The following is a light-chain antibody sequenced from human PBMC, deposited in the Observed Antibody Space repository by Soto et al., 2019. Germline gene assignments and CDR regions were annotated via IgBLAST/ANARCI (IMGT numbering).Light chain of an antibody. V-gene: IGLV1-44*01. Sequence: QSVLTQPPSASGTPGQRVTISCSGSSSNIGSNTVNWYQQLPGTAPKLLIYSNNQRPSQVPDRFSGSKSGTSASLAIGGLESEDEADYYCAAWDDSLNGYVFGTGTKLTVL. CDR1: SSNIGSNT. CDR2: SNN. CDR3: AAWDDSLNGYV. J-gene: IGLJ1*01.